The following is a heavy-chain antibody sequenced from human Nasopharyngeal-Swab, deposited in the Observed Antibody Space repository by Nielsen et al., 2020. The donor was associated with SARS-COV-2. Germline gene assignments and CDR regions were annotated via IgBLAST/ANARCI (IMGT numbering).Heavy chain of an antibody. CDR2: ISYDGSNK. CDR1: GFTFSRYT. D-gene: IGHD3-22*01. J-gene: IGHJ4*02. V-gene: IGHV3-30-3*01. Sequence: GESLKISCAASGFTFSRYTMHWVRQAPGKGLEWVAVISYDGSNKYYADSVKGRFTISRDISKNTLYLQMNSLRAEDTAVFHCASTPLDSSGYYYAFHYWGRGTLVTVSS. CDR3: ASTPLDSSGYYYAFHY.